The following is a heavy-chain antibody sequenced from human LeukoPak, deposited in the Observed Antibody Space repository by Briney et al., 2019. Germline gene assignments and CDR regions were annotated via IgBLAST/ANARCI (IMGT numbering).Heavy chain of an antibody. J-gene: IGHJ4*02. Sequence: SETLSLTCTVSGASVNSGSSYWSWIRQPPGKGLEWIGEINHSGSTNYNPSLKSRVTISVDKSKNQFSLKLSSVTAADTAVYYCARDLFRGLFDYWGQGTLVTVSS. CDR3: ARDLFRGLFDY. CDR2: INHSGST. V-gene: IGHV4-39*07. D-gene: IGHD3-10*01. CDR1: GASVNSGSSY.